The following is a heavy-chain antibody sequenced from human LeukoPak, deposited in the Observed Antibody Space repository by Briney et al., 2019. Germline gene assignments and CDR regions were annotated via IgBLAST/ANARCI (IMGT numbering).Heavy chain of an antibody. CDR3: ARANLLLGYYGMDV. Sequence: GRSLRLSCAASGFTFSSYGMHWVRQAPGKGLEWVAVISYDGSNKYYADSVKGRFTISRDNSKNTLYLQMNSLRAGDTAVYYCARANLLLGYYGMDVWGQGTTVTVSS. V-gene: IGHV3-30*03. J-gene: IGHJ6*02. CDR2: ISYDGSNK. D-gene: IGHD2-21*01. CDR1: GFTFSSYG.